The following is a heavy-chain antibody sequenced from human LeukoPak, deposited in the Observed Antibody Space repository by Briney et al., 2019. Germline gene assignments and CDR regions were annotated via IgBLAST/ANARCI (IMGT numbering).Heavy chain of an antibody. CDR1: GFTFSSYG. V-gene: IGHV3-33*06. D-gene: IGHD6-6*01. J-gene: IGHJ4*02. Sequence: GGSLRLSCAASGFTFSSYGMHWVRQAPGKGLEWVAVIWYDGSNKYYADSVKGRFTISRDTSKNTLYLQTNNLRAEDTAVYYCAKDRETYEYMFDYWGQGTLVTVSS. CDR3: AKDRETYEYMFDY. CDR2: IWYDGSNK.